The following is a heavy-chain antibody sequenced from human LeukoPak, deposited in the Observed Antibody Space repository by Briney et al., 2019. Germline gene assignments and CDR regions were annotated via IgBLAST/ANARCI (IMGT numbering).Heavy chain of an antibody. CDR2: ISYDGSNK. CDR1: GFTFSSYA. D-gene: IGHD2-15*01. CDR3: ARMSPPYCSGGSCYSGDYYYYGMDV. Sequence: PGRSLRLSCAASGFTFSSYAMHWVRQAPGKGLEWVAVISYDGSNKYYADSVEGRFTISRDNSKNTLYLQMSSLRAEDTAVYYCARMSPPYCSGGSCYSGDYYYYGMDVWGQGTTVTVSS. V-gene: IGHV3-30-3*01. J-gene: IGHJ6*02.